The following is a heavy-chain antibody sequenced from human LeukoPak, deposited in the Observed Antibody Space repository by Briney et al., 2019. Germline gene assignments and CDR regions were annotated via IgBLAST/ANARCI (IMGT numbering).Heavy chain of an antibody. CDR2: LNPSGGST. Sequence: VASVKVSCKASGYTFTSYYMHSVRQAPGQGLEWMGILNPSGGSTSYAQSFQGRVTMTRDTSTSTVYMELSSLRSEDTAVYYCARGSGYYHGLDVWGQGTTVTVSS. J-gene: IGHJ6*02. CDR1: GYTFTSYY. V-gene: IGHV1-46*01. CDR3: ARGSGYYHGLDV. D-gene: IGHD1-26*01.